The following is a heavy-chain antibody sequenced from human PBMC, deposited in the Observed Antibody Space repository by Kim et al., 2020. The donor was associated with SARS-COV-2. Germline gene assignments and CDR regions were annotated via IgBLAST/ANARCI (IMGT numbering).Heavy chain of an antibody. D-gene: IGHD3-9*01. CDR2: INPSGGST. CDR3: ARVGYDSLAGYYYYDGMDV. V-gene: IGHV1-46*01. CDR1: GYTFTSYY. Sequence: ASVKVSCKASGYTFTSYYMHWVRQAPGQGLEWMGIINPSGGSTSYAQKFQGRVTMTRDTSTSTVYMELSSLRSEDTAVYYCARVGYDSLAGYYYYDGMDVWGQGTTVTVSS. J-gene: IGHJ6*02.